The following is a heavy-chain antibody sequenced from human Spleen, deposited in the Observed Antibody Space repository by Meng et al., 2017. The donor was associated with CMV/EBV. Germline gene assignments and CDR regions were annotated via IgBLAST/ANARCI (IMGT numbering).Heavy chain of an antibody. D-gene: IGHD2-2*01. CDR1: GGTFNRYA. J-gene: IGHJ4*02. V-gene: IGHV1-69*05. CDR2: ILPIFGTT. CDR3: ARETALGASEFDY. Sequence: KASGGTFNRYAIGWVRQAPGQGLEWMGGILPIFGTTKYAQKFQGRVTITTDESTSTAYMELSSLRSEDTAVYYCARETALGASEFDYWGQGTLVTVSS.